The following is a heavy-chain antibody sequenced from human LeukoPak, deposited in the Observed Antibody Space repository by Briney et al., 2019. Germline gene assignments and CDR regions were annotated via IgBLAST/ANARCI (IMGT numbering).Heavy chain of an antibody. CDR3: ARDTGYCTSTTCSDPFDY. J-gene: IGHJ4*02. D-gene: IGHD2-2*01. V-gene: IGHV3-48*02. Sequence: PGGSLRLSCAASGFTFSSYSMNWVRQAPGRGLEWVSYISSSSSTIYYADSVRGRFSISRVNAKSSLYLQMNSLRDEDTAVYYCARDTGYCTSTTCSDPFDYWGQGTLVTVFS. CDR2: ISSSSSTI. CDR1: GFTFSSYS.